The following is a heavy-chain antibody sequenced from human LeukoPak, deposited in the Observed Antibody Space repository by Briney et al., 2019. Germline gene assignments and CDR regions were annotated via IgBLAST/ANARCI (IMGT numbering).Heavy chain of an antibody. CDR2: IRQDGSEK. V-gene: IGHV3-7*01. D-gene: IGHD6-13*01. Sequence: GSLRLSCAASGFAFSTYWMSWVRQAPGKGLEWVANIRQDGSEKYYVDSVKGRFTISRDNAKNSLYLQMNSLRAEDTAVYYCARSGYSSSWFNDYWGQGTLVTVSP. CDR3: ARSGYSSSWFNDY. CDR1: GFAFSTYW. J-gene: IGHJ4*02.